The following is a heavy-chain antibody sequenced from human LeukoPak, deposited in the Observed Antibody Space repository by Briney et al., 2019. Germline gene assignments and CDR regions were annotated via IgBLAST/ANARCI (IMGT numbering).Heavy chain of an antibody. Sequence: GGSLRLSCAASGFIFVDYTMHWVRQVPGKTLEWVSLVNWHGTTYYADSLKGRFTISRDNSKNSLYLQMDSLRTEDTAFYYCAKDLTYESSGSVIDNWGLGTLVTVSS. D-gene: IGHD3-22*01. CDR1: GFIFVDYT. J-gene: IGHJ4*02. V-gene: IGHV3-43*01. CDR3: AKDLTYESSGSVIDN. CDR2: VNWHGTT.